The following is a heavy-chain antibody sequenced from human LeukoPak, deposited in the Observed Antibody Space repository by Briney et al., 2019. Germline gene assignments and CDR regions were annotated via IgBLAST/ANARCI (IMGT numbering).Heavy chain of an antibody. Sequence: PGGSLTLSCAASGFTFTTYAMHWVRQALGKGLEYVSAISSSGGSTFYANSVKGRFTISRDNLKNTLYLQMGSLRAEDMALYYCVRRAPGFSSGWLDYWGQGTLVTVSS. CDR1: GFTFTTYA. D-gene: IGHD6-19*01. CDR3: VRRAPGFSSGWLDY. CDR2: ISSSGGST. J-gene: IGHJ4*02. V-gene: IGHV3-64*01.